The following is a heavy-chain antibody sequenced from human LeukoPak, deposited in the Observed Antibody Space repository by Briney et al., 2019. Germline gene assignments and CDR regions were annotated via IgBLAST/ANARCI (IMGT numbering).Heavy chain of an antibody. Sequence: GESLKISCKGSGYSFTTYWIGWVRQMPGKGLEWMGIIYPGDSDTRYSPSFQGQVTMSVDKSITTAYLQWSSLKASDTAMYYRASLQHPIDYWGQGTLVTVSS. J-gene: IGHJ4*02. V-gene: IGHV5-51*01. D-gene: IGHD6-13*01. CDR2: IYPGDSDT. CDR1: GYSFTTYW. CDR3: ASLQHPIDY.